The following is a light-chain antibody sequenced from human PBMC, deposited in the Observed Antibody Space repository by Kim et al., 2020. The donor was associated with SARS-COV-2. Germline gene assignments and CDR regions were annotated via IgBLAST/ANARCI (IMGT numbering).Light chain of an antibody. CDR3: QQYNADSPRT. J-gene: IGKJ1*01. CDR2: AAS. Sequence: SIGDRVTITCRASQNANTWLAWYQRKPGKAPKLLIYAASTLESGVPSRFSGRGSGTQFTLTISSLQPDDVATYYCQQYNADSPRTFGQGTRVEVK. V-gene: IGKV1-5*03. CDR1: QNANTW.